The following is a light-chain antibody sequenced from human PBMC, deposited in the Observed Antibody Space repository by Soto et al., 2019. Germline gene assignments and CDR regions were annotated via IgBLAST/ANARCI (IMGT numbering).Light chain of an antibody. CDR3: NHLIISPSP. Sequence: AIQLTQSPSSLSASVGDRVTITCRASQGISSALAWYQQKPGKAPKLLIYDASSLESGVPSRFSGSGSGKDFPLTITTLQAKVLPPYYCNHLIISPSPLGGGTKV. CDR2: DAS. V-gene: IGKV1-13*02. J-gene: IGKJ4*01. CDR1: QGISSA.